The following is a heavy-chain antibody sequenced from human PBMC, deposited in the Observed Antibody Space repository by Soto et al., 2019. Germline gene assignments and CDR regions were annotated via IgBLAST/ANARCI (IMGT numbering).Heavy chain of an antibody. D-gene: IGHD3-10*01. CDR2: IYYSGST. J-gene: IGHJ4*02. V-gene: IGHV4-59*01. CDR1: GGSISSYY. Sequence: SETLSLTCTVSGGSISSYYWSWIRQPPGKGLEWIGYIYYSGSTNYNPSLKSRVTISVDTSKNQFSLKLSSVTAADTAVYYCARVSYGSGRAGYYFDYWGQGTLVTVSS. CDR3: ARVSYGSGRAGYYFDY.